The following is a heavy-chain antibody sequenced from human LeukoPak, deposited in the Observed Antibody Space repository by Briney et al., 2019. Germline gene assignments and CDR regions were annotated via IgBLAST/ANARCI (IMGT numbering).Heavy chain of an antibody. Sequence: PGGSLRLSCAPSGFTFSAYDMSWVRQAPGKGLEWISYISSTTSTIYYADSVKGRFTISRDNARNSLYLQMNSLRDGDTAAYYCARGGRYDVLTGIPPGRYGLDVWGQGTTVTVSS. J-gene: IGHJ6*02. D-gene: IGHD3-9*01. CDR3: ARGGRYDVLTGIPPGRYGLDV. V-gene: IGHV3-48*02. CDR2: ISSTTSTI. CDR1: GFTFSAYD.